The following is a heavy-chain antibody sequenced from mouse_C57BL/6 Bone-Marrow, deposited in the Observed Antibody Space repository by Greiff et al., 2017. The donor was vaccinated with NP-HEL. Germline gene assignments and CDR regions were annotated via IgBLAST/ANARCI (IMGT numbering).Heavy chain of an antibody. CDR3: AKDWNYFDY. CDR1: GEERRREG. Sequence: VQLQQSGAELVKPGASVKICWKEGGEERRREGRKGGKKRRGGVLEWIGQIYPGDGDTNYNGKFKGKATLTADKSSSTAYMQLSSLTSEDSAVYFCAKDWNYFDYWGQGTTLTVSS. J-gene: IGHJ2*01. CDR2: IYPGDGDT. D-gene: IGHD4-1*01. V-gene: IGHV1-80*01.